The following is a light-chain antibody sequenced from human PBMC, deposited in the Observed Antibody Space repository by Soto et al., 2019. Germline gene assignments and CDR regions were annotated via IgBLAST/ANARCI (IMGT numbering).Light chain of an antibody. CDR1: QSISSY. CDR3: QQSYSTRIT. J-gene: IGKJ5*01. Sequence: DIQITQSPSSLSASVGDRVTITCRASQSISSYLNWYQQKPGKATKLLIYAASSLQSGVPSRFSRSGSGTDFTLTISSLQPEDFATYYCQQSYSTRITFAHGTRLEIK. V-gene: IGKV1-39*01. CDR2: AAS.